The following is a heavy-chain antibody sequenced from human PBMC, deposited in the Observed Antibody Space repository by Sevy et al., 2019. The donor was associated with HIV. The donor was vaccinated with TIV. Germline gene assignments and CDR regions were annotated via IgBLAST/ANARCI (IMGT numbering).Heavy chain of an antibody. V-gene: IGHV3-11*01. J-gene: IGHJ6*02. CDR2: ISSSGSTI. D-gene: IGHD2-15*01. CDR3: ARDLGRCSGGSCYSRYYYYGMDV. CDR1: GFTFSDYY. Sequence: GGSLRLSCAASGFTFSDYYMSWIRQAPGKGLEWVSYISSSGSTIYYAYSVKGRFTSSSDNDKNSLYLQMNRLSAEDTALYYCARDLGRCSGGSCYSRYYYYGMDVWGQGTTVTVSS.